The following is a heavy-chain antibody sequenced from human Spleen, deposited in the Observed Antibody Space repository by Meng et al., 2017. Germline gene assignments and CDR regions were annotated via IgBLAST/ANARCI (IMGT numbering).Heavy chain of an antibody. CDR2: ISSSGSTI. CDR1: GFTFSDYY. D-gene: IGHD4-11*01. J-gene: IGHJ4*02. CDR3: ARGKTTFSWGPFDY. Sequence: GESLKISCAASGFTFSDYYMSWIRQAPGKGLEWVSYISSSGSTIYYADSVKGRFTISRDNAKNTLYLQMNSLRAEDTAVYYCARGKTTFSWGPFDYWGQGTLVTVSS. V-gene: IGHV3-11*04.